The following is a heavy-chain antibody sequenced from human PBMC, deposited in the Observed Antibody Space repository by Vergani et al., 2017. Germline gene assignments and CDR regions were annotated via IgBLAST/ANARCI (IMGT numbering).Heavy chain of an antibody. CDR3: ARERREDIVATIRGLRYYYYMDV. CDR1: GFTFSSCG. V-gene: IGHV3-33*01. J-gene: IGHJ6*03. CDR2: IGYDGSNK. Sequence: QVQLVESGGGVVQPGRSLRLSCAASGFTFSSCGMHWVRQAPGKGLEWVAVIGYDGSNKYYADSVKGRFTISRNNSKNTLYLQMNSLRAADTAVYYCARERREDIVATIRGLRYYYYMDVWGKGTTVTVSS. D-gene: IGHD5-12*01.